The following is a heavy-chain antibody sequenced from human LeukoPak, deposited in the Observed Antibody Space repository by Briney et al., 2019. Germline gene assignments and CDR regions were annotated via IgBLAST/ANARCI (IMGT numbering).Heavy chain of an antibody. CDR3: ARGIVPAAARSWFDP. D-gene: IGHD2-2*01. CDR2: IMAFFGPA. V-gene: IGHV1-69*05. CDR1: GGIISRFG. J-gene: IGHJ5*02. Sequence: ASVKVSCKASGGIISRFGISWVRQAPGQGLEWMGGIMAFFGPAKYAQKFQGRVTITTDESTSTAYMELGSLRSEDTAVYYCARGIVPAAARSWFDPWGQGTLVTVSS.